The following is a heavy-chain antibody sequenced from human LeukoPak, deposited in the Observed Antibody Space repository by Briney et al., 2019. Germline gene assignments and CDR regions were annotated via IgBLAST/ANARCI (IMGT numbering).Heavy chain of an antibody. Sequence: SVKVSCKASGGTFSSYAISWVRQAPGQGLEWMGGIITIFGTANYAQKFQGRVTITADKSTSTAYMELSSLRSEDTAVYYCARVDSSSRYVAFDSWGQGTLVTVSS. CDR2: IITIFGTA. J-gene: IGHJ4*02. V-gene: IGHV1-69*06. CDR3: ARVDSSSRYVAFDS. D-gene: IGHD6-13*01. CDR1: GGTFSSYA.